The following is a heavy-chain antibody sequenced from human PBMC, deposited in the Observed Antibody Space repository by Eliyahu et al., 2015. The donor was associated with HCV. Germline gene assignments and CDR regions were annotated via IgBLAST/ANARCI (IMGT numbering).Heavy chain of an antibody. CDR2: IYYSGST. V-gene: IGHV4-59*01. CDR3: ARDPGNHAFDY. J-gene: IGHJ4*02. Sequence: QVQLQESGPGLVKPSETLSLTCTVSGGSISSYYWSWIRQPPGKGLEWIGYIYYSGSTNYNPPLKSRVTISVDTSKNQFSLKLSSVTAADTAVYYCARDPGNHAFDYWGQGTLVTVSS. D-gene: IGHD1-14*01. CDR1: GGSISSYY.